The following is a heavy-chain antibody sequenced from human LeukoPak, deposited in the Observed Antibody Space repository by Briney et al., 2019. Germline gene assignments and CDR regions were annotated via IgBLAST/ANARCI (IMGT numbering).Heavy chain of an antibody. D-gene: IGHD2-15*01. V-gene: IGHV1-18*01. CDR2: ISAYNGNT. CDR1: GYTFTSYG. J-gene: IGHJ4*02. Sequence: ASVKVSCKASGYTFTSYGISWVRQAPGQGLEWMGWISAYNGNTNYAQKLQGRVTITADKSTSTAYMELSSLRSEDTAVYYCARTGYCSGGSCYSDYWGQGTLVTVSS. CDR3: ARTGYCSGGSCYSDY.